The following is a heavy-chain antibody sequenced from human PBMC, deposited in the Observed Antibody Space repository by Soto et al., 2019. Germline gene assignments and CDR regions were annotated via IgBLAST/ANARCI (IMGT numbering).Heavy chain of an antibody. J-gene: IGHJ4*02. CDR3: ASSMGRGGNDY. D-gene: IGHD3-10*01. Sequence: EVQLVESGGGLVQPGGSLRLSCAASGFTFSDYWMSWVRQAPGKGLECVANIKTDGSEKYYVDPVKGRFTISRDNAKNSMYLQMNSLRAEEPAVYYCASSMGRGGNDYWGQGTLVAVSS. CDR2: IKTDGSEK. CDR1: GFTFSDYW. V-gene: IGHV3-7*02.